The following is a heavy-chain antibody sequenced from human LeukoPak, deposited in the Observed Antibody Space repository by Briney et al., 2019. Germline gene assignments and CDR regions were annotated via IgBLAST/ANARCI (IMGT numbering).Heavy chain of an antibody. CDR1: GFTFSSYS. V-gene: IGHV3-21*01. D-gene: IGHD2-2*01. CDR2: ISSSSSYI. CDR3: AREAGVFVVVPAAMDY. J-gene: IGHJ4*02. Sequence: GGSLRLSCAASGFTFSSYSMNWVRQAPGKGLEWVSSISSSSSYIYYADSVKGRFTISRDNAKNSLYLQMNSLRAEDTAVYDCAREAGVFVVVPAAMDYWGQGTLVTVSS.